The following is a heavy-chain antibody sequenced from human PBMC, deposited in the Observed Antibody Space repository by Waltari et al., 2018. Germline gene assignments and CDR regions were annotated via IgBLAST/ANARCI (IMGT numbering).Heavy chain of an antibody. CDR1: GYSISSGYY. D-gene: IGHD3-22*01. J-gene: IGHJ3*02. CDR2: IYHSGST. CDR3: ARNTDYYDSSGYYGGDAFDI. Sequence: QVQLQESGPGLVKPSETLSLTCAVSGYSISSGYYWGWIRQPPGKGLEWIGSIYHSGSTYYNPALKSRVTISVDTSKNQFSLKLSSVTAADTAVYYCARNTDYYDSSGYYGGDAFDIWGQGTMVTVSS. V-gene: IGHV4-38-2*01.